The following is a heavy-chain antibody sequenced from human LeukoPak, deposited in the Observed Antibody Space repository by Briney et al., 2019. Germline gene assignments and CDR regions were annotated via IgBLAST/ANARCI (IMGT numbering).Heavy chain of an antibody. J-gene: IGHJ4*02. D-gene: IGHD3-22*01. CDR3: AKDVGLYDSSGLYFDY. Sequence: GRSLRLSCAASGFTFDDYAMHWVRQAPGKGLEWVSGISWNSGSIGYADSVKGRFTISRDNAKNSLYLQMNSLRAEDTALYYCAKDVGLYDSSGLYFDYWGQGTLVTVSS. V-gene: IGHV3-9*01. CDR1: GFTFDDYA. CDR2: ISWNSGSI.